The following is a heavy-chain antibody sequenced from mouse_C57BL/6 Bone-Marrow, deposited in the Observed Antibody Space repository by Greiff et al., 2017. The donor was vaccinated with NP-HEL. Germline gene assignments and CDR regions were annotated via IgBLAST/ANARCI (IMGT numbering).Heavy chain of an antibody. D-gene: IGHD2-1*01. CDR2: ISSGGSYT. CDR3: ARLYYGIFDY. Sequence: EVKLMESGGDLVKPGGSLKLSCAASGFTFSSYGMSWVRQTPDKRLEWVATISSGGSYTYYPDSVKGRFTLSRDNAKNTLYLQMSSLKSEDTAMYYCARLYYGIFDYWGQGTTLTVSS. J-gene: IGHJ2*01. V-gene: IGHV5-6*01. CDR1: GFTFSSYG.